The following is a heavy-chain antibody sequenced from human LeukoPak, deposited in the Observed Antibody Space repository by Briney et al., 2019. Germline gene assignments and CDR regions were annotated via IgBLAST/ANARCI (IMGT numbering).Heavy chain of an antibody. CDR2: IRYDGSNK. CDR3: AKDHGNDADYYYYMDV. CDR1: GITFSSYG. V-gene: IGHV3-30*02. D-gene: IGHD1-1*01. Sequence: QPGRSLRLSCAASGITFSSYGMHWVRQAPGKGLEWVAFIRYDGSNKYYADSVKGRFTISRDNSKNTLYLQMNSLRAEDTAVYYCAKDHGNDADYYYYMDVWGKGTTVTISS. J-gene: IGHJ6*03.